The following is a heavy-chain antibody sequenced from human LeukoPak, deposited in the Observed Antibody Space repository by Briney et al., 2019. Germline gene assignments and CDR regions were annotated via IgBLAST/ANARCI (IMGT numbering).Heavy chain of an antibody. CDR3: AKSSPPPLRY. Sequence: GGSLRLSCAASGFTFSSHGINWVRQAPGKGLEWVSGISPSGDITYYADSVKGRFTISRDNSKNTLYLQMNSLRAEDTAVYYCAKSSPPPLRYWGQGTLVTVSS. V-gene: IGHV3-23*01. CDR1: GFTFSSHG. CDR2: ISPSGDIT. J-gene: IGHJ4*02.